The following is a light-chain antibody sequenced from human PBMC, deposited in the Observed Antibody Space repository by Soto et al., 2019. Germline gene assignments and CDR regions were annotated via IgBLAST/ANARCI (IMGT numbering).Light chain of an antibody. CDR1: QSINSN. Sequence: VMTHSQATLSVSPCERATLYFTASQSINSNLAWYQQRPGQAPRLLIYGASTRATGIPARFSGSGSGTEFTLTISSLQSEDFAVYYCQQYGSSPYTFGLGTRLEIK. CDR3: QQYGSSPYT. CDR2: GAS. V-gene: IGKV3-15*01. J-gene: IGKJ5*01.